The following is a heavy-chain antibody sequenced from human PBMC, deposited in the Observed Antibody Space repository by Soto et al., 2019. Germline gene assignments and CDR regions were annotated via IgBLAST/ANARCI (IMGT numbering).Heavy chain of an antibody. CDR1: GGTFSSHA. D-gene: IGHD2-2*01. Sequence: QVQLVQSGAEVKKPGSSVKVSCKASGGTFSSHAISWVRQAPGQRLEWMGGIVPMFGTPKYAQKFQGRLTISADESTTAAFMELSILRSEDTAVYYCAREPVGVGVPTTMRTFDYWGQGTLVTVSS. CDR2: IVPMFGTP. CDR3: AREPVGVGVPTTMRTFDY. J-gene: IGHJ4*02. V-gene: IGHV1-69*01.